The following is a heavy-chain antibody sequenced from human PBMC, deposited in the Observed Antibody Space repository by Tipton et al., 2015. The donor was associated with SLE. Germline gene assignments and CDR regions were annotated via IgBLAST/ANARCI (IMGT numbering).Heavy chain of an antibody. CDR3: ARAAAGYYFFDY. CDR2: IYSSGSI. Sequence: TLSLTCTVSVGSNSHYYWSWIRQPAGKGLEWIGRIYSSGSINYNPSLRVRVTMSLDTPKNQFSLKLTSVTAADTALYYCARAAAGYYFFDYWGQGTLVTVSS. J-gene: IGHJ4*02. D-gene: IGHD6-13*01. CDR1: VGSNSHYY. V-gene: IGHV4-4*07.